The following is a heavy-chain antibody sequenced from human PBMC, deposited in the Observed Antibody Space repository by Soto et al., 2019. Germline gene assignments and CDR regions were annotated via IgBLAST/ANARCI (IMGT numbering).Heavy chain of an antibody. CDR2: IWYDGSNK. Sequence: GGSLRLSCAASGFTFSSYGMHWVRQAPGKGLEWVAVIWYDGSNKYYADSVKGRFTISRDNSKNTLYLQMNSLRAEDTAVYYCARELGYCSSTSCYENYYYYYGMDVWGQGTTVTVSS. J-gene: IGHJ6*02. CDR3: ARELGYCSSTSCYENYYYYYGMDV. D-gene: IGHD2-2*01. V-gene: IGHV3-33*01. CDR1: GFTFSSYG.